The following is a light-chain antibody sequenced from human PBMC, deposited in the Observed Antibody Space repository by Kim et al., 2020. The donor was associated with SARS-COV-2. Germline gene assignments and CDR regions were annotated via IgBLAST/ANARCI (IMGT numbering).Light chain of an antibody. CDR3: QQRSNWPPMYT. Sequence: EIVLTQSPATLSLSPGERATLSCRASQSVSIYLAWYQQKPGQAPRLLIYDASSRATGIPARFSGSGSGTDFTLTISSLEPEDFAVYYCQQRSNWPPMYTFGQGTKLEI. CDR2: DAS. J-gene: IGKJ2*01. V-gene: IGKV3-11*01. CDR1: QSVSIY.